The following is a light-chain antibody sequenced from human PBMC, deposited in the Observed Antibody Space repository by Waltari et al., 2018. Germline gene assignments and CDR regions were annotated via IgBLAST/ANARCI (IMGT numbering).Light chain of an antibody. V-gene: IGKV3-20*01. CDR1: QSVRSSY. CDR3: QHYNVYPYG. J-gene: IGKJ2*03. CDR2: GAS. Sequence: EIVLTQSPGTLSLSPGDRATFSCRASQSVRSSYLAWYQHKFGRPPRLLIYGASTRATGIPGRFSGSGSGTEFTLTITSLQPDDFATYYCQHYNVYPYGFGQGTNLEIK.